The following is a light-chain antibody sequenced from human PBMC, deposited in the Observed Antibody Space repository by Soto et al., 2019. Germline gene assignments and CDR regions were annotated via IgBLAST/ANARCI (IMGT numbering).Light chain of an antibody. CDR3: QPYDAWLRLP. V-gene: IGKV1-39*02. CDR2: ATS. Sequence: SLSASVGERVTIAWRAGQSVSHYLNWYQXXPXXXXXLXXSATSTLQSGVPSRFSGSASGTDFTLTISSLQPEDFAVYFCQPYDAWLRLPFGGGNKV. CDR1: QSVSHY. J-gene: IGKJ4*01.